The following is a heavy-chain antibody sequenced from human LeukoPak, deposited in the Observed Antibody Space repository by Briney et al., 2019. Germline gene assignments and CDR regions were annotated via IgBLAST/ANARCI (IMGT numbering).Heavy chain of an antibody. V-gene: IGHV3-21*04. CDR3: TRRISFRGSDY. D-gene: IGHD2/OR15-2a*01. Sequence: GGSLRLSCAASGFIFSSYNLNWVRQAPGKGLEWVSSISSSSSYIYYADSMKGRFTISRDNARNSLYLQMNSLRAEDTAVYYCTRRISFRGSDYWGQGTLVSVSS. J-gene: IGHJ4*02. CDR2: ISSSSSYI. CDR1: GFIFSSYN.